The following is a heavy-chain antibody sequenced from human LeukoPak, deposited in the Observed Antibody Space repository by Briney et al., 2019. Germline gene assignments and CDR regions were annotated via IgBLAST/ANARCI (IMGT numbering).Heavy chain of an antibody. Sequence: GGSLRLSCAASGFTFDDYAMHWVRQAPGKGLEWVSGISWNSGSIGYADSVKGRFTISRDNSKNSLYLEMTSLRAEDTALYYCAKGSYDSSGYYFDYWGQGTLVTVSS. CDR3: AKGSYDSSGYYFDY. CDR2: ISWNSGSI. CDR1: GFTFDDYA. V-gene: IGHV3-9*01. J-gene: IGHJ4*02. D-gene: IGHD3-22*01.